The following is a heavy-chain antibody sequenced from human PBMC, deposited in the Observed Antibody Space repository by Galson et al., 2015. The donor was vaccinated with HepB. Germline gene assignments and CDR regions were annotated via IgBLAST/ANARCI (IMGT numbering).Heavy chain of an antibody. D-gene: IGHD3-22*01. J-gene: IGHJ4*02. CDR3: ARDDYYDSSGYSPFDY. Sequence: SLRLSCAASGFTFSSYWMSWVRQAPGKGLEWVANIKQDGSEKYYVDSVKGRFTISRDNAKNSLYLQMNSLRAEDTAVYYCARDDYYDSSGYSPFDYWGQGTLVTVSS. CDR1: GFTFSSYW. CDR2: IKQDGSEK. V-gene: IGHV3-7*03.